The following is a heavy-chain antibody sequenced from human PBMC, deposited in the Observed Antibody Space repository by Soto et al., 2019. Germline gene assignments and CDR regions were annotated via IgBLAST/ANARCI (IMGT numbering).Heavy chain of an antibody. D-gene: IGHD3-10*01. CDR2: IRSKDYGGAT. Sequence: GGSLRLSCRASRFIFGDYEISWFRQAPGKGLEWVAFIRSKDYGGATHYAASVEGRFTISRNDSKSVAYLQLSSLKTEDTAIYFCARHSRVGESLPLNYYALDVWGQGTAVTVSS. CDR1: RFIFGDYE. V-gene: IGHV3-49*03. CDR3: ARHSRVGESLPLNYYALDV. J-gene: IGHJ6*02.